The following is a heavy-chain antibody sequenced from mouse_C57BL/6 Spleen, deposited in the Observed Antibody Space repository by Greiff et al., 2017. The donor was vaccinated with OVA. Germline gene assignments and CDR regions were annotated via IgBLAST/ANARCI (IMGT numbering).Heavy chain of an antibody. J-gene: IGHJ4*01. D-gene: IGHD2-4*01. CDR1: GYTFTSYG. Sequence: VQLQESGAELARPGASVKLSCKASGYTFTSYGISWVKQRTGQGLEWIGEIYPRSGNTYYNEKFKGKATLTADKSSSTAYMELRSLTSEDSAVYFCARSHDYDKRDYYAMDYWGQGTSVTVSS. CDR3: ARSHDYDKRDYYAMDY. CDR2: IYPRSGNT. V-gene: IGHV1-81*01.